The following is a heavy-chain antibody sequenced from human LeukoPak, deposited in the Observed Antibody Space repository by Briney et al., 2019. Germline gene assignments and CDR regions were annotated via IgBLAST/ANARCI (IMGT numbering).Heavy chain of an antibody. CDR3: AKVLRGLTYYGDYSD. CDR1: GFTFSSYA. V-gene: IGHV3-23*01. Sequence: GESLRLSCAASGFTFSSYAMNWVRQAPGKGLEWVSGISDTGGSTYYADSVKGRFTISRSNSKNTLYLQMNSLRDEDTAVYYCAKVLRGLTYYGDYSDWGQGTLVTVSS. CDR2: ISDTGGST. D-gene: IGHD4-17*01. J-gene: IGHJ4*02.